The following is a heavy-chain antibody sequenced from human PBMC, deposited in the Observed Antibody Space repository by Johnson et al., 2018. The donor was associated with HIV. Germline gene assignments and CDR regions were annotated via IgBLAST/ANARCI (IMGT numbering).Heavy chain of an antibody. Sequence: VQLVESGGGLVQPGGCLRLSCGASGFSFSSYLMDWVRQAPGKGLAYVAGISSNSDSTYYADSVKGRFTISRDNSKNTLYLQLGSLRDDDTAVYYCVRRQYISTWQDAFDVWGQGTTVTVSS. CDR1: GFSFSSYL. CDR2: ISSNSDST. J-gene: IGHJ3*01. D-gene: IGHD6-13*01. V-gene: IGHV3-64*07. CDR3: VRRQYISTWQDAFDV.